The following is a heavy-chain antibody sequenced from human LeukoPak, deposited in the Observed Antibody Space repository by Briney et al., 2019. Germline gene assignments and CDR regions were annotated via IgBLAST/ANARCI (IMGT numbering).Heavy chain of an antibody. V-gene: IGHV3-30-3*01. CDR1: GFTFSDYA. CDR3: TAETDAFDF. J-gene: IGHJ3*01. Sequence: GGSLRLSCAASGFTFSDYAMHWVRQAPGKGLEWVAFISYDGSDRFYGDSVKGRFTISRDNSKSTLYLQMNSLRAEDTAVYYCTAETDAFDFWGQGTMVTVSS. CDR2: ISYDGSDR.